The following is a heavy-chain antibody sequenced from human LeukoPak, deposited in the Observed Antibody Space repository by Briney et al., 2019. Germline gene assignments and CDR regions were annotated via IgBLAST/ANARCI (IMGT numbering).Heavy chain of an antibody. V-gene: IGHV4-39*07. D-gene: IGHD4-17*01. J-gene: IGHJ5*02. CDR2: IFYSGST. CDR1: GGSISTSNYY. Sequence: SETLSLTCTVSGGSISTSNYYWGWIRQPPGKGLEWIGNIFYSGSTYYSPSLKSRVTISLDTSRNQFSLKLSSVTAADTAVYYCARSQADYGDYGVWFDPWGQGTLVTVSS. CDR3: ARSQADYGDYGVWFDP.